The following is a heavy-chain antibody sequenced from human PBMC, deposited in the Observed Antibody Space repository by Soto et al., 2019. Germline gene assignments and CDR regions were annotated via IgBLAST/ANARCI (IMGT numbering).Heavy chain of an antibody. CDR3: ARVAARRDFDYYYYYGMDV. CDR1: GGTFSSYA. Sequence: ASVKVSCKASGGTFSSYAISWVRQAPGQGLEWMGGIIPIFGTANYAQKFQGRVTITADESTSTAYMELSSLRSEDTAVYYCARVAARRDFDYYYYYGMDVWGQGTTVTVSS. CDR2: IIPIFGTA. J-gene: IGHJ6*02. D-gene: IGHD6-6*01. V-gene: IGHV1-69*13.